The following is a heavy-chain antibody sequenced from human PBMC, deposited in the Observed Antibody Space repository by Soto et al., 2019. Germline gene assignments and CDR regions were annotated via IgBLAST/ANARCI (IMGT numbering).Heavy chain of an antibody. V-gene: IGHV4-61*01. J-gene: IGHJ5*02. CDR1: GGSVSSGSYY. Sequence: SETLSLTCTVSGGSVSSGSYYWSWIRQPPGKGLEWIGYIYYSGSTNYNPSLKSRVTISVDTSKNQFSLKLSSVTAADTAVYYCARDGGYYRNWFDPWGQGTLVTVSS. CDR3: ARDGGYYRNWFDP. CDR2: IYYSGST. D-gene: IGHD3-22*01.